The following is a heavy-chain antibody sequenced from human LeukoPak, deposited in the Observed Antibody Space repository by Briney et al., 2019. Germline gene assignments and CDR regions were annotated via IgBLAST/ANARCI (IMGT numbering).Heavy chain of an antibody. CDR1: GYTFTSYA. D-gene: IGHD2-21*02. CDR2: INTNTGNP. Sequence: ASVKVSCKASGYTFTSYAMNWVRQAPGQGLEWMGWINTNTGNPTYAQGFTGRFVFSLDTSVSTAYLQISSLKAEDTAVYYCARVKVVVTAFYYYYYYMDVWGKGTTDTVS. CDR3: ARVKVVVTAFYYYYYYMDV. V-gene: IGHV7-4-1*02. J-gene: IGHJ6*03.